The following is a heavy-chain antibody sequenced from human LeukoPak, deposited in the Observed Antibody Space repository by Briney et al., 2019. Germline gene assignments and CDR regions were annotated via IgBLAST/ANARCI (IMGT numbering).Heavy chain of an antibody. V-gene: IGHV3-33*01. D-gene: IGHD3-22*01. CDR3: AREPKAYYDSSGANAFDI. CDR1: GFTFSSYG. CDR2: IWYDGSNK. J-gene: IGHJ3*02. Sequence: GGSLRLSCAASGFTFSSYGMHWVRQAPGKGLEWVAVIWYDGSNKYYADSVKGRFTISRDNSKNTLYLQMNSLRAEDTAVYYCAREPKAYYDSSGANAFDIWGQGTMVTVSS.